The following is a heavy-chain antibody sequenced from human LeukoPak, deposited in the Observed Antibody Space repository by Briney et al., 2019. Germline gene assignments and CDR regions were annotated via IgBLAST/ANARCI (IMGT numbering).Heavy chain of an antibody. CDR3: ARDLYGDYAWGRWFDP. CDR1: GGSISSGSYY. D-gene: IGHD4-17*01. CDR2: IYTSGRT. Sequence: PSQTLSLTCTVSGGSISSGSYYWSWIRQPDGKGLEWIGRIYTSGRTNYNPSLKSRVTISVDASKNQFSLKLSSVTAADTAVYYCARDLYGDYAWGRWFDPWGQGTLVTVSS. J-gene: IGHJ5*02. V-gene: IGHV4-61*02.